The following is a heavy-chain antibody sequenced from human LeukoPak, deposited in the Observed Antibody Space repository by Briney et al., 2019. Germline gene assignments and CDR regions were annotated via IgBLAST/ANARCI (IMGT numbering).Heavy chain of an antibody. CDR3: ARDSPAAPLNY. Sequence: PGGSLRLSCAASGFTFRSYGMHWVRQAPGKGLEWVAVIWYDGSNKYYADSVKGRFTISRDNSKNTLYLQMNSLRAEDTAVYYCARDSPAAPLNYWGQGALVTVSS. CDR1: GFTFRSYG. D-gene: IGHD3-16*01. V-gene: IGHV3-33*01. CDR2: IWYDGSNK. J-gene: IGHJ4*02.